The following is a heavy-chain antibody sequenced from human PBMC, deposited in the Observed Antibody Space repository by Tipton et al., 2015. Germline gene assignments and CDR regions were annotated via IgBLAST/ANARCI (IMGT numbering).Heavy chain of an antibody. CDR2: IYYSGNT. J-gene: IGHJ5*02. D-gene: IGHD3-10*01. CDR3: ARLRETYGSDSDNWFDP. V-gene: IGHV4-59*01. Sequence: TLSLTCIVSGGSIRSYYWNWIRQPPGKGLEWIGYIYYSGNTNYNPSLKSRVTISVDTSKNQFSLNLTSVTAADTAVYYCARLRETYGSDSDNWFDPWGQGTLVTVSS. CDR1: GGSIRSYY.